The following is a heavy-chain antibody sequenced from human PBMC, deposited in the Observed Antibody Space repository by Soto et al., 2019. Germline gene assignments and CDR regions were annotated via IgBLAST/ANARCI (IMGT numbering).Heavy chain of an antibody. J-gene: IGHJ5*02. CDR1: GDSISSINNY. V-gene: IGHV4-30-4*01. Sequence: QVQLQESGPGLVKPSQTLSLTCTVSGDSISSINNYWSWIRQPPGEGLEWIGFISYSGTTSYSPSLKSRVAKSLDTSKNQFSLSLNFVTAADTAVYYCARGRGYSYGLDPWGQGSLVTVSS. CDR3: ARGRGYSYGLDP. CDR2: ISYSGTT. D-gene: IGHD5-18*01.